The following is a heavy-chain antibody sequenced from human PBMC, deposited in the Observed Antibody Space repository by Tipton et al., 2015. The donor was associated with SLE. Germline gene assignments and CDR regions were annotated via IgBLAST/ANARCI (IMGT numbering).Heavy chain of an antibody. CDR3: ARTLDALDI. V-gene: IGHV4-34*01. Sequence: TLSLTCAVYGGSFRGYSWGWVRQAPGKGLEWIGEISHTGSPNYNPSLKSRVTISIDTSKNHFSLKLTAVTAADTAVYYCARTLDALDIWGQGTMVTVSS. CDR2: ISHTGSP. CDR1: GGSFRGYS. J-gene: IGHJ3*02.